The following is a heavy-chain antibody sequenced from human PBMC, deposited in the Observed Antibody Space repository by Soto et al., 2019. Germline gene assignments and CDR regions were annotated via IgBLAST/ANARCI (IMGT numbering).Heavy chain of an antibody. Sequence: PGGSLRLSCAASGFTFSSYGMHWVRQAPGRGLEWVAVISYDGSNKYYADSVKGRFTISRDNSKNTLYLQMNSLRAEDTAVYYCAKLMGGPYAPGDDWAQGTLVTVSS. D-gene: IGHD2-8*01. V-gene: IGHV3-30*18. J-gene: IGHJ4*02. CDR1: GFTFSSYG. CDR2: ISYDGSNK. CDR3: AKLMGGPYAPGDD.